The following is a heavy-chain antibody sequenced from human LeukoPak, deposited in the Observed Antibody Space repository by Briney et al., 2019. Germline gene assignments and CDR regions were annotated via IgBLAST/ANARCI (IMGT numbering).Heavy chain of an antibody. CDR2: IYYSGST. J-gene: IGHJ6*02. Sequence: SQTLSLACTVSGDSISTGGYYWSWIRQHPGKGLEWIGNIYYSGSTNYNPSLKSRVTISVDTSKNQFSLKLSSVTAADTAVYYCAREAIAARPLGYYYYGMDVWGQGTTVTVSS. CDR3: AREAIAARPLGYYYYGMDV. CDR1: GDSISTGGYY. D-gene: IGHD6-6*01. V-gene: IGHV4-31*03.